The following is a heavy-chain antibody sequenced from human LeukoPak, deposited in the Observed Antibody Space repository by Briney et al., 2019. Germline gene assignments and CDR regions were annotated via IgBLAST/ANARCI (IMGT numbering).Heavy chain of an antibody. CDR3: ARVEYSGWNLEY. Sequence: GGSLRLSCAASGFTFRSYWMSWVRQAPGKGLEWVANINQGGSVQYYMDSVKGRFTISRDDAKNSLYVQMNSLRDEDTAVYYCARVEYSGWNLEYWGQGTMVTVSS. CDR1: GFTFRSYW. D-gene: IGHD5-12*01. V-gene: IGHV3-7*01. J-gene: IGHJ4*02. CDR2: INQGGSVQ.